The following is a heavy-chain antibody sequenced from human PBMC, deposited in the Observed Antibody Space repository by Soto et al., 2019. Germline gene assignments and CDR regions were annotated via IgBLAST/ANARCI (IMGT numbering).Heavy chain of an antibody. CDR2: INVSDGNT. V-gene: IGHV1-46*01. Sequence: ASVKVSCKASGYPFTSYYLHWVRQAPGQGREWMGRINVSDGNTRHVQNFQGRVTMTTDTSTTTVYMDLSGLRPDDTAVYDCARRNGRSGPHYFDYWGQGTQVTVSS. J-gene: IGHJ4*02. CDR1: GYPFTSYY. CDR3: ARRNGRSGPHYFDY. D-gene: IGHD2-8*01.